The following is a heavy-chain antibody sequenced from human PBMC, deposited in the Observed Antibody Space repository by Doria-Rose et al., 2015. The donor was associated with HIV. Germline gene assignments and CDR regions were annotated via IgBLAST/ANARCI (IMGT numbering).Heavy chain of an antibody. D-gene: IGHD1-26*01. CDR3: PRVLSGTYDY. Sequence: QLQESGPGLVKPSEALSLTCSVSGGSISHYYWSWIRQPPGKGLEYIGDILYTGSTNYSPSLKSRVSISIDTSKNKFSLMLSSVTAADTAVYYCPRVLSGTYDYWGQGTLVTVSS. V-gene: IGHV4-59*01. CDR2: ILYTGST. CDR1: GGSISHYY. J-gene: IGHJ4*02.